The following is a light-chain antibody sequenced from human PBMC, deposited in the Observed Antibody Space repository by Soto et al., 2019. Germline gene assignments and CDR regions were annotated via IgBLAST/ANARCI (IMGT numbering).Light chain of an antibody. CDR3: QQYGSPWT. Sequence: EIVLTQSPGTLSLSPGERATLSCRASQSVSSSYLAWYQQKPGQAPRLLIYGAASRATGIPDRFSGSGSGTDFTLTISRLEPEDFGVYYCQQYGSPWTFGQGTKVEIK. CDR1: QSVSSSY. J-gene: IGKJ1*01. V-gene: IGKV3-20*01. CDR2: GAA.